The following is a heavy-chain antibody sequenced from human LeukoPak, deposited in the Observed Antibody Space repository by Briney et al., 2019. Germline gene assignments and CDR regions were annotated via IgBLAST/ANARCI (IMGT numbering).Heavy chain of an antibody. CDR2: IIPIFGTA. V-gene: IGHV1-69*01. J-gene: IGHJ4*02. CDR3: ARDRLVRILRVGVSGFDY. CDR1: GGTFSSYA. Sequence: GAPVKVSCKASGGTFSSYAISWVRQAPGQGLEWMGGIIPIFGTANYAQKFQGRVTITANESTSTAYMELSSLRSEDTAVYYCARDRLVRILRVGVSGFDYWGQGTLVTVSS. D-gene: IGHD3-3*01.